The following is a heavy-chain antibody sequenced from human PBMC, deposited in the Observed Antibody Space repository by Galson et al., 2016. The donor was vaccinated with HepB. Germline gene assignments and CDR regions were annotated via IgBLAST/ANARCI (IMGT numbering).Heavy chain of an antibody. V-gene: IGHV4-31*03. CDR1: GGSIISGGYY. J-gene: IGHJ6*02. Sequence: LSLTCTVSGGSIISGGYYWSWIRQHPGKGLEWIGYIYYSGSTHYNPSLQSRVTITVDTSKNQFSLSLSSVSAADTAVYYCARAPCSGGSCFSYYQYYYGIDVWGQGATVTVSS. CDR3: ARAPCSGGSCFSYYQYYYGIDV. CDR2: IYYSGST. D-gene: IGHD2-15*01.